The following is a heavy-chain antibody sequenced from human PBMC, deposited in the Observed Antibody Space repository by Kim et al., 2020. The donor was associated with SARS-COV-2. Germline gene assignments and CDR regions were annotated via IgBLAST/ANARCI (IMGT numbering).Heavy chain of an antibody. Sequence: GGSLRLSCVASGLTFSTYSMYWVRQAPGKGLEWVAFISADGGDTYYANSVKGRFTISRDNPKDTLYVQMNSLRAEDTAVYYCASRRECSNGVCYGLEYWGQGTLVTVSS. D-gene: IGHD2-8*01. V-gene: IGHV3-23*01. CDR3: ASRRECSNGVCYGLEY. CDR2: ISADGGDT. J-gene: IGHJ4*02. CDR1: GLTFSTYS.